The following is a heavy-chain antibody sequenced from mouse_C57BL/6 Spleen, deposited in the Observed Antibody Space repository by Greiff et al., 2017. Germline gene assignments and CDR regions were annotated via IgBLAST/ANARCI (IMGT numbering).Heavy chain of an antibody. J-gene: IGHJ2*01. CDR1: GYAFSSSW. Sequence: VQLQQSGPELVKPGASVKISCKASGYAFSSSWMNWVKQRPGKGLEWIGRIYPGGGDTNYNGKFKGKATLTADKSSSTAYMQLSSLTSEDSAVYFCARVTTVVPYFDYWGQGTTLTVSS. CDR3: ARVTTVVPYFDY. V-gene: IGHV1-82*01. CDR2: IYPGGGDT. D-gene: IGHD1-1*01.